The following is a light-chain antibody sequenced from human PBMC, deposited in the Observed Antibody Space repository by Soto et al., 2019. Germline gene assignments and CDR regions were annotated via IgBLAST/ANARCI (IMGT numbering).Light chain of an antibody. CDR1: QSVSSY. Sequence: EIVLTQSPATLSLSPGERATHSCRASQSVSSYLAWYQQKPGQAPRLLIYDASNRATGIPARFSGSGSGTDFTLTISSLEPEDFAVYYCQQRSNWHLVTLGPGTQVDIK. J-gene: IGKJ3*01. CDR3: QQRSNWHLVT. V-gene: IGKV3-11*01. CDR2: DAS.